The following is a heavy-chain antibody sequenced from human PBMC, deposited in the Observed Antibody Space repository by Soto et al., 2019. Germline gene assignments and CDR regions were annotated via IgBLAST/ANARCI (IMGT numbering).Heavy chain of an antibody. CDR3: ARGPYYGSGSVWRGGDYYYYGMDV. CDR2: IGTAGDT. V-gene: IGHV3-13*04. J-gene: IGHJ6*02. CDR1: GFTFSSYD. Sequence: GGSLRLSCAASGFTFSSYDMHRVRQATGKGLEWVSAIGTAGDTYYPGSVKGRFTISRENAKNSLYLQMNSLRAGDTAVYYCARGPYYGSGSVWRGGDYYYYGMDVWGQGTTVTVSS. D-gene: IGHD3-10*01.